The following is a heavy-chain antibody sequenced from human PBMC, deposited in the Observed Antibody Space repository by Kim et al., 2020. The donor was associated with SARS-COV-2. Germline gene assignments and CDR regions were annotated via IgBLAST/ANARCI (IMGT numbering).Heavy chain of an antibody. CDR3: AREEGAYAMD. CDR2: RYK. J-gene: IGHJ4*01. Sequence: RYKYYADSVKGRFTVSRDSSQNTLYLQMGRRRGEDTAVYYCAREEGAYAMDWGHGALVTVS. D-gene: IGHD5-12*01. V-gene: IGHV3-53*01.